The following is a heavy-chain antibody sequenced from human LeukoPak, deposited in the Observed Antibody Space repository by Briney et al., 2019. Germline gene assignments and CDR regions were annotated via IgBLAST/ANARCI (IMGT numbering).Heavy chain of an antibody. Sequence: SETLSLTCTVSGGSISSYYWSWIRQPPGKGLEWIGYIYYSGSTNYNPSLKSRVTISVDRSKNQFSLKLSSVTAADTAVYYCARGRSNYYGMDVWGQGTTVTVSS. CDR3: ARGRSNYYGMDV. V-gene: IGHV4-59*01. J-gene: IGHJ6*02. CDR2: IYYSGST. CDR1: GGSISSYY. D-gene: IGHD1-26*01.